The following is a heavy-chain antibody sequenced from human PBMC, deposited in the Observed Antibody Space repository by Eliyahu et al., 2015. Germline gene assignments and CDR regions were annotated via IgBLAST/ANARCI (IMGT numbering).Heavy chain of an antibody. CDR2: IYSGGST. V-gene: IGHV3-53*01. Sequence: EVQLVXSGGGLIQPGGSLRLSCAASGFTVRSNYXXWVRQAPGKGLEWVSVIYSGGSTYYADSVKGRFTISRDNSKNTLYLQMNSLRAEDTAVYYCARELDYGDYEGAFDIWGQGTMVTVSS. CDR1: GFTVRSNY. CDR3: ARELDYGDYEGAFDI. D-gene: IGHD4-17*01. J-gene: IGHJ3*02.